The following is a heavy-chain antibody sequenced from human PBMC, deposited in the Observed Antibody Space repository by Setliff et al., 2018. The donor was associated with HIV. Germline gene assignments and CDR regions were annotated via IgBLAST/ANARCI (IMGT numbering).Heavy chain of an antibody. CDR3: ARTKILTGYYFSPTYCFDS. CDR2: INPNSGGT. D-gene: IGHD3-9*01. CDR1: GFSFDDYY. Sequence: ASVKVSCKASGFSFDDYYMHWVRQAPGQGLEWMGWINPNSGGTNYAQKFQGRVTMTRDTSISTAYMELSRLRSDDTAVYYCARTKILTGYYFSPTYCFDSWGQGTLVTVS. J-gene: IGHJ4*02. V-gene: IGHV1-2*02.